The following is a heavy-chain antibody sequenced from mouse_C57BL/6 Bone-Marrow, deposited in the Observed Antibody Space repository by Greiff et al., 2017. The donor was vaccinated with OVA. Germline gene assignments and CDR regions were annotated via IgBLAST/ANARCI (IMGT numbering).Heavy chain of an antibody. V-gene: IGHV1-82*01. CDR2: IYPGDGDT. D-gene: IGHD2-3*01. Sequence: QVQLQQSGPELVKPGASVKISCKASGYAFSSSWMNWVKQRPGKGLEWIGRIYPGDGDTNYNGKFKGKATLTADKSSSTAYMQLSSLTSEDSAVYYCAYPFYDGYYVGAMDYWGQGTSVTVSS. CDR3: AYPFYDGYYVGAMDY. J-gene: IGHJ4*01. CDR1: GYAFSSSW.